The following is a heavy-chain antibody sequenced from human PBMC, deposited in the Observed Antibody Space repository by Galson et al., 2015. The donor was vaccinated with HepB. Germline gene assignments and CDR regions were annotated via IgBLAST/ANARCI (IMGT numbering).Heavy chain of an antibody. Sequence: LSLTCTVSGGSISDYYWSFIRQPPGGGLEWIGYIYYTGTTIYNPSFKSRLTMSVDTSENQFSLELKSLTAADTAVYYCVRVPYDGYYFDYWGQGTLVTVSS. V-gene: IGHV4-59*01. D-gene: IGHD5-12*01. CDR1: GGSISDYY. CDR3: VRVPYDGYYFDY. CDR2: IYYTGTT. J-gene: IGHJ4*02.